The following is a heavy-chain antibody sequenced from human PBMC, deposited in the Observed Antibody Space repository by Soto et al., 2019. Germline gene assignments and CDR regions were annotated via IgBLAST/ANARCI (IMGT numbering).Heavy chain of an antibody. V-gene: IGHV1-58*01. CDR2: IVFGRGNT. Sequence: SVKVSCKSSGFTFTSSAVQGVRQARGQRLEWIGWIVFGRGNTNYAQKFQERDTITRDMSPSTAYMELSSQRSEDRAVDYCVADHSGDTDYDFWSGPYHYYGMDVWGQGTTGTVSS. D-gene: IGHD3-3*01. J-gene: IGHJ6*02. CDR3: VADHSGDTDYDFWSGPYHYYGMDV. CDR1: GFTFTSSA.